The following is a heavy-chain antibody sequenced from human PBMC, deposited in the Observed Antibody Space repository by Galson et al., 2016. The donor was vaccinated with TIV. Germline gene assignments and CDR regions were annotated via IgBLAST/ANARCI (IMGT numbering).Heavy chain of an antibody. CDR1: GDTFRTYT. D-gene: IGHD7-27*01. CDR3: ARGGNWGRWYFDL. Sequence: SVKVSCKASGDTFRTYTISWVRQAPGQGLEWMGGIIPLHGLSNHAQNFQGRVTITTEESTTTVYLGLSSLRSDDTAVYYCARGGNWGRWYFDLWGRGTPVTVSS. CDR2: IIPLHGLS. V-gene: IGHV1-69*16. J-gene: IGHJ2*01.